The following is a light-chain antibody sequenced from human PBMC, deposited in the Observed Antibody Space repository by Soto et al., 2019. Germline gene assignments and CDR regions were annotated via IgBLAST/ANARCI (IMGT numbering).Light chain of an antibody. Sequence: VMPQSPTTLSVSPVETATLSFRASHSVGRNLAWYQQNPGQAPRLLIYGASTRATGVPARFSGSGYATQFTLTISSMKSEDFAFYYCQQYKQWPVAFGGGTKVDI. CDR3: QQYKQWPVA. V-gene: IGKV3-15*01. CDR2: GAS. CDR1: HSVGRN. J-gene: IGKJ4*01.